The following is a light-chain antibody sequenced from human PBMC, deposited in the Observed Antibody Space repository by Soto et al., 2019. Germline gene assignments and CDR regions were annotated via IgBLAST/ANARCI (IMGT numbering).Light chain of an antibody. CDR3: CSYAGSYTVV. J-gene: IGLJ2*01. Sequence: QSVLTQPRSVSGSPGQSVTISCTGTSSDVGGYNYVSWYQQHPDKAPKLMIYDVTKRPSGVPDRFSGSKSDNTASLTISGLQAEDEADYYCCSYAGSYTVVFGGGTKLTVL. CDR1: SSDVGGYNY. V-gene: IGLV2-11*01. CDR2: DVT.